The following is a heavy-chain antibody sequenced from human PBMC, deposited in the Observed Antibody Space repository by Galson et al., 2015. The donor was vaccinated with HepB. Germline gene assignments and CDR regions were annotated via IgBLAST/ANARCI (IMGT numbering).Heavy chain of an antibody. V-gene: IGHV3-23*01. D-gene: IGHD3-3*01. CDR3: AKVMYEQDFWSGYYY. CDR1: GSTFSSYA. Sequence: SCAASGSTFSSYAVSWVRQAPGKGLEWVSAISGSGGYTYYADSVKGRFTISRDNSKNTLYLQMTSLRAEDTAVYYCAKVMYEQDFWSGYYYWGQGTLVTVSS. CDR2: ISGSGGYT. J-gene: IGHJ4*02.